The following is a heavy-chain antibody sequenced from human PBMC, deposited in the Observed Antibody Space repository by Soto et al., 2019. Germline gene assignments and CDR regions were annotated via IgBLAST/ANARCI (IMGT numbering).Heavy chain of an antibody. Sequence: VGSLRLSCAASGFTFSSYGMHWVRQAPGKGLEWVAVIWYDGSNKYYADSVKGRFTISRDNSKNTLYLQMNSLRAEDTAVYYCARDEGPNYGMDVWGQGTTVTVSS. V-gene: IGHV3-33*01. CDR1: GFTFSSYG. CDR2: IWYDGSNK. J-gene: IGHJ6*02. CDR3: ARDEGPNYGMDV.